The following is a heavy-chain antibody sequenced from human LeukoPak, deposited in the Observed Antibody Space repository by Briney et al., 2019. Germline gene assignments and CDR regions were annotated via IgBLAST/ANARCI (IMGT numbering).Heavy chain of an antibody. D-gene: IGHD6-19*01. CDR3: ARDAPSSGFDY. J-gene: IGHJ4*02. Sequence: GGSLRLSCAASGFTFSSYGMHWARQAPGKGLEWVAVIWYDGSNKYYADSVKGRFTISRDNFKNTLYLQMNSLRAEDTAVYYCARDAPSSGFDYWGQGTLVTVSS. CDR1: GFTFSSYG. CDR2: IWYDGSNK. V-gene: IGHV3-33*01.